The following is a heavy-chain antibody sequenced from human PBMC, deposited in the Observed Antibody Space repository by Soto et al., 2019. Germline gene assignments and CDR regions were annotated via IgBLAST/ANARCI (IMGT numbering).Heavy chain of an antibody. Sequence: EVRLVESGGGLGQPGGSLTLSCAASGFTFSSYWMTWVRQAPGKGLEWVAYINQDGSEKYYMDSMKGRFTISRDNAKNSLLLQLNSLRAEDTAVYYCARDRGRPDLRDTHYYDSSDLDYGMDVWGQGTTVTVSS. V-gene: IGHV3-7*01. CDR2: INQDGSEK. D-gene: IGHD3-22*01. J-gene: IGHJ6*02. CDR3: ARDRGRPDLRDTHYYDSSDLDYGMDV. CDR1: GFTFSSYW.